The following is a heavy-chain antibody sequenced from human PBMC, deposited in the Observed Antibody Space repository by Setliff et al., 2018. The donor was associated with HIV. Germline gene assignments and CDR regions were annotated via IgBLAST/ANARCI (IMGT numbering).Heavy chain of an antibody. V-gene: IGHV4-34*01. J-gene: IGHJ4*02. Sequence: SETLSLTCAVYGESFSDYSWTWIRQPPGKGLEWIGDVNHSGSANYNPSLKSRVTISVDTSKNQFSLKLSSVTAADTAVYYCARGGGYYGSGSPFDYWGQGTLVTVSS. CDR3: ARGGGYYGSGSPFDY. CDR2: VNHSGSA. CDR1: GESFSDYS. D-gene: IGHD3-10*01.